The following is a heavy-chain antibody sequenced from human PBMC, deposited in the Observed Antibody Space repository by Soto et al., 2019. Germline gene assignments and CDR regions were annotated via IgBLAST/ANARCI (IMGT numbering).Heavy chain of an antibody. CDR1: GFTFSSYG. J-gene: IGHJ5*02. CDR3: AKSQGWFDP. Sequence: QVQLVESGGGVVQPGRSLRLSCAASGFTFSSYGMHWVRQAPGKGLEWVAVISYDGSNKNYADSVKGRFTISRDNSKNTRYLQMNSLRSEDTAVYYGAKSQGWFDPWGQGTLVTVSS. CDR2: ISYDGSNK. V-gene: IGHV3-30*18.